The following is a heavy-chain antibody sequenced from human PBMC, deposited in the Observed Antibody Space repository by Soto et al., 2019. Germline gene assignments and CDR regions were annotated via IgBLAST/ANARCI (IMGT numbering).Heavy chain of an antibody. Sequence: QSGGSLRLSCAASGFTFSSYAMSWVRQAPGKGLEWVSAISGSGGSTYYADSVKGRFTISRDNSKNTLYLQMSSLRAEDTAVYYCAKDAQIPVVAATPDDYYYGMDVWGQGTTVTVSS. CDR1: GFTFSSYA. J-gene: IGHJ6*02. CDR3: AKDAQIPVVAATPDDYYYGMDV. D-gene: IGHD2-15*01. V-gene: IGHV3-23*01. CDR2: ISGSGGST.